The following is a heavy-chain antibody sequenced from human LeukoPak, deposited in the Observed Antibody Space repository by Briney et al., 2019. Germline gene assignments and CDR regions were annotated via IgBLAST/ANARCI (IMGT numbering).Heavy chain of an antibody. D-gene: IGHD3-9*01. CDR1: GYSISSGYY. CDR2: IYHSGST. J-gene: IGHJ4*02. Sequence: SETLSLTCAVSGYSISSGYYWGWIRQPPGKGLEWIGRIYHSGSTYYNPSLKSRVTISVDTSKNQFSLKLGSVTAPDTPVYYSAREVLVFDFWGQGTLVSVSS. CDR3: AREVLVFDF. V-gene: IGHV4-38-2*02.